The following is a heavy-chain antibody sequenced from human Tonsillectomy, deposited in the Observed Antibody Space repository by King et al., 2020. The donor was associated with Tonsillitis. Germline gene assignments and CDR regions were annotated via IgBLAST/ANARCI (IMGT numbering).Heavy chain of an antibody. D-gene: IGHD3-22*01. J-gene: IGHJ3*02. Sequence: VQLVESGGGLVQPGGSLRLSCAASGFTFRSYWMTWVRQAPGKGLEWVANIEADGSLHNYVDSVKGRFTISRDNTKNSLYLQMNSLRGEDTAVYYGTRDKNYHDRSDSWYDAFDMWGQGTMVTVSS. V-gene: IGHV3-7*01. CDR3: TRDKNYHDRSDSWYDAFDM. CDR2: IEADGSLH. CDR1: GFTFRSYW.